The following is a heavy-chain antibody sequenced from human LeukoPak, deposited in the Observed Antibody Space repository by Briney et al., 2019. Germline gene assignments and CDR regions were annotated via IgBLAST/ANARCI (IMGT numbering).Heavy chain of an antibody. V-gene: IGHV3-30*02. CDR1: GFSFSNYG. Sequence: PGGSLRLSCAASGFSFSNYGMHWVRQAPGKGLEWVAFIRYDGSNKYYTDSVKGRFTISRDNSKNTLYLQMNSLRAEDTAVYYGAKRTAVAGTFDYWGQGTLVTVSS. CDR3: AKRTAVAGTFDY. J-gene: IGHJ4*02. D-gene: IGHD6-19*01. CDR2: IRYDGSNK.